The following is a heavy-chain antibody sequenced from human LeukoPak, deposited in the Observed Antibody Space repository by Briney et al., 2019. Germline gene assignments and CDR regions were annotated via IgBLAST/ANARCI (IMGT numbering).Heavy chain of an antibody. CDR2: ISAYNGNT. CDR1: GYTFTSYY. Sequence: ASVKVSCKASGYTFTSYYMHWVRQAPGQGLQWMGWISAYNGNTNYAQKLQGRVTMTTDTSTSTAYMELRSLRSDDTAVYYCARLAAAGHNWFDPWGQGTLVTVSS. J-gene: IGHJ5*02. V-gene: IGHV1-18*04. CDR3: ARLAAAGHNWFDP. D-gene: IGHD6-13*01.